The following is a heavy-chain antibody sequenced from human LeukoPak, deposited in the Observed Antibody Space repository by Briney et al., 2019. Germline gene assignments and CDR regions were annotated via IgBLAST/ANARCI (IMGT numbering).Heavy chain of an antibody. Sequence: ASVKVSCKASGYTFTSYGISWVRQAPGQRLEWMGWINAGNGNTKYSQKFQGRVTITRDTSASTAYMELSSLRSEDTAVYYCARGDTAMVREYFDYWGQGTLVTVSS. CDR3: ARGDTAMVREYFDY. J-gene: IGHJ4*02. CDR1: GYTFTSYG. CDR2: INAGNGNT. D-gene: IGHD5-18*01. V-gene: IGHV1-3*01.